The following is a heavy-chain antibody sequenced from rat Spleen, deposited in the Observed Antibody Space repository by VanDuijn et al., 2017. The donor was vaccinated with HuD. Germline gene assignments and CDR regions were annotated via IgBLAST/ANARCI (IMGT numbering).Heavy chain of an antibody. CDR3: ARYQTTRPPYVMDA. D-gene: IGHD1-4*01. CDR1: AYSITSSYR. Sequence: EVQLQESGPGLVKPSQSLSLTCSVTAYSITSSYRWNWIRKFPGNKLEWMGHLNSAGSTYYNPSLKSRISIARDTSKNQFFLQVNSVTTEDTATYYCARYQTTRPPYVMDAWGQGASVTVSS. CDR2: LNSAGST. J-gene: IGHJ4*01. V-gene: IGHV3-3*01.